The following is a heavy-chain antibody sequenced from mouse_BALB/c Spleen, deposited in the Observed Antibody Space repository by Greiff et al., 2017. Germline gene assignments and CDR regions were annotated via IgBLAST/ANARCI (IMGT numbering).Heavy chain of an antibody. D-gene: IGHD2-1*01. J-gene: IGHJ2*01. V-gene: IGHV1-87*01. Sequence: QVQLQQSGAELARPGASVKLSCKASGYTFTSYWMQWVKQRPGQGLEWIGAIYPGDGDTRYTQKFKGKATLTADKSSSTAYMQLSSLASEDSAVYYCARAPSTIHFDYWGQGTTLTVSS. CDR3: ARAPSTIHFDY. CDR2: IYPGDGDT. CDR1: GYTFTSYW.